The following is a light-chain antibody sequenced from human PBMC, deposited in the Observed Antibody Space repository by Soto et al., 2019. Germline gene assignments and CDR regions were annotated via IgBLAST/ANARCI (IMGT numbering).Light chain of an antibody. CDR1: QTISSW. CDR2: KAS. J-gene: IGKJ1*01. V-gene: IGKV1-5*03. CDR3: KHYNSYSEA. Sequence: DIQMTRSPSTLSGSVGDRVTITCRASQTISSWLAWYQQKPGKAPKLLIYKASTLKSGVPSRVSGSGSGTEITLTISSLQPDDFATYYCKHYNSYSEAFGQGTKVAIK.